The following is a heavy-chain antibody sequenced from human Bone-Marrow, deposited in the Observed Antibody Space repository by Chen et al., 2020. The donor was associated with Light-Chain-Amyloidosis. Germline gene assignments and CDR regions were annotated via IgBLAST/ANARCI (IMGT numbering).Heavy chain of an antibody. CDR1: GITFSNYA. CDR2: VSGIGIST. D-gene: IGHD2-21*01. CDR3: ANDAKGGDCGDSQGFDC. V-gene: IGHV3-23*01. J-gene: IGHJ4*02. Sequence: EVQLLESGGGLVQPGGSLRLSCAASGITFSNYAMTWVRQAPGKGLEWDPTVSGIGISTSYADTGERRLITSRDNYKNTVYHQMISMRAVDKAVDYCANDAKGGDCGDSQGFDCWGQGALVTVSS.